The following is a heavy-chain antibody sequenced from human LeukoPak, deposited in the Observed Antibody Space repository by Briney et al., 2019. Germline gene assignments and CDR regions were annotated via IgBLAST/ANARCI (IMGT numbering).Heavy chain of an antibody. CDR1: GDSFTTYW. V-gene: IGHV5-51*01. Sequence: GESLKISCKGSGDSFTTYWIAWVRQMPGKGLEWMGIIYPGDSDTRYSPSFQGQVTISADKSVSTAYLQWSSLKASDTAMYYCARHRDGYNGRSYYFDYWGQGTLVTVSS. CDR3: ARHRDGYNGRSYYFDY. D-gene: IGHD5-24*01. CDR2: IYPGDSDT. J-gene: IGHJ4*02.